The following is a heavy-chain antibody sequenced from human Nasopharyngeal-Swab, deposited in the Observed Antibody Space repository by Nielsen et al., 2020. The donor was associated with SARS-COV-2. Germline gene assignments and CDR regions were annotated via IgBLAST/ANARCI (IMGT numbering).Heavy chain of an antibody. CDR3: ARGSPQTYYYYGMDV. J-gene: IGHJ6*02. CDR2: IYYSGST. Sequence: SETLSLTCTVSGGSISSSSYYWSWIRQPPGKGLEWIGYIYYSGSTNYNPSLKSRVTISVDTSKNQFSLKLSSVTAADTAVYYCARGSPQTYYYYGMDVWGQGTTVTVSS. CDR1: GGSISSSSYY. D-gene: IGHD6-6*01. V-gene: IGHV4-61*01.